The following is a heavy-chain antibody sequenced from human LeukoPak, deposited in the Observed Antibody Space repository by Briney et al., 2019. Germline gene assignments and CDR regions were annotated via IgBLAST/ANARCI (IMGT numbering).Heavy chain of an antibody. D-gene: IGHD4-23*01. CDR3: ARDKAVTTEVTQHFQH. CDR2: IIPIFGTA. V-gene: IGHV1-69*05. Sequence: SVKVSCKASGGTFSSYAISWVRQAPGQGLEWMGGIIPIFGTANYAQKFQFRVTMTTDTSTSTAYMELRSLRSDDTAVYYCARDKAVTTEVTQHFQHWGQGTLVTVSS. CDR1: GGTFSSYA. J-gene: IGHJ1*01.